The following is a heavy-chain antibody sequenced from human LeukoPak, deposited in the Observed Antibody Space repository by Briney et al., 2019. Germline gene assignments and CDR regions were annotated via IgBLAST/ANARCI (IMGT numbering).Heavy chain of an antibody. Sequence: GGSLRLSCAASGFTFSSYAMSWVRQAPGKGLEWVSSISGSGGGTYYGDSVKGRFTISRDNSKNTLYLQMNSLRDEDTAVYYCARARGVVTANRGFDYWGQGTLVTVSS. CDR1: GFTFSSYA. D-gene: IGHD2-21*02. CDR3: ARARGVVTANRGFDY. V-gene: IGHV3-23*01. J-gene: IGHJ4*02. CDR2: ISGSGGGT.